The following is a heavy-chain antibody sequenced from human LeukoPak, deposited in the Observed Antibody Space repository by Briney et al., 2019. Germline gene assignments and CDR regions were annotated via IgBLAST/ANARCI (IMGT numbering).Heavy chain of an antibody. D-gene: IGHD2-15*01. V-gene: IGHV4-59*12. CDR3: ARAGGYRSGGSCYSNWFDP. Sequence: PSETLSLTCTVSGGSLSNYYWSWLRQPPGKGLEWIGYIYYSGSTNYNPSLKGRVTISTDTSKNQFSLKLSSVTAADTAVYYCARAGGYRSGGSCYSNWFDPWGQGTLVTVSS. J-gene: IGHJ5*02. CDR2: IYYSGST. CDR1: GGSLSNYY.